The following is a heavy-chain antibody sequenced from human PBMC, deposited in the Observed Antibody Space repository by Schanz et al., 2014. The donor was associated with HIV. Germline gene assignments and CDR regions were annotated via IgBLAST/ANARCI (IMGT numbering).Heavy chain of an antibody. D-gene: IGHD3-22*01. Sequence: QVQLVESGGGVVQPGRSLRLSCAASGFTFNSYGMHWVRQAPGKGLEWVSVKSYDGKNKLYADSVKGRFTISRDNSKNKMYLKMNSLRVDDTAVYDCAKDRNYYDSKYRGKGNYYYYSGMDVWGQGTTVTVSS. CDR3: AKDRNYYDSKYRGKGNYYYYSGMDV. V-gene: IGHV3-30*18. CDR1: GFTFNSYG. J-gene: IGHJ6*02. CDR2: KSYDGKNK.